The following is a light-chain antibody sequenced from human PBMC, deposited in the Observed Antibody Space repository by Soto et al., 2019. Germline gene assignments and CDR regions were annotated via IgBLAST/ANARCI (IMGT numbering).Light chain of an antibody. J-gene: IGKJ1*01. V-gene: IGKV3-11*01. Sequence: DIVLTQSPGTLSLSPGEEATLSCRASQTVTSNYLVWYQQRPGQAPRLLIYGASARATAIPARFSGSGSGTDFTLTISSLEPEDFAVYYCQQRSNWPPWTFGQGTKVDIK. CDR1: QTVTSNY. CDR2: GAS. CDR3: QQRSNWPPWT.